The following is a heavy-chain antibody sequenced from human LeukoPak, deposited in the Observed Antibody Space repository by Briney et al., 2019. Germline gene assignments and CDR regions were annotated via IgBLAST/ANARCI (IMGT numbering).Heavy chain of an antibody. J-gene: IGHJ4*02. Sequence: PGGSLRLSCAASGFTFSNYWMSWVRQAPGKGLEWVANIRQDRSQNYYVDSVKGRFTSSRDNSKNTLNLQMNSLRAEDTALSYCAGDGYDSNGYVDHWGQGTLVTVSS. D-gene: IGHD3-22*01. CDR3: AGDGYDSNGYVDH. CDR1: GFTFSNYW. CDR2: IRQDRSQN. V-gene: IGHV3-7*01.